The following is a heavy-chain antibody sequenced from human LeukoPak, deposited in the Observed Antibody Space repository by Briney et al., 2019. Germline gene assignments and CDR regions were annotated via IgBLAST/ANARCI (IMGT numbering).Heavy chain of an antibody. J-gene: IGHJ4*02. D-gene: IGHD3-22*01. V-gene: IGHV3-20*04. CDR2: INWNGGST. CDR1: GFTFDDYG. CDR3: ARVEYYYDSSGYFDY. Sequence: GGSLRLSCAASGFTFDDYGMSWVRQAPGKGLEWVSGINWNGGSTGYADSVKGRFTISRDNAKNSLYLQMNSLRAEDTALYYCARVEYYYDSSGYFDYWGQRTLVTVSS.